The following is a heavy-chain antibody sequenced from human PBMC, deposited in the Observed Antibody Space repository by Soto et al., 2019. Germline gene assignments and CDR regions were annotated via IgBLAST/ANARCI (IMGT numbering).Heavy chain of an antibody. D-gene: IGHD3-22*01. CDR1: GDSIGTGGYY. CDR3: ATNHDDISGRTPLLFDS. Sequence: QVQLQESGPGLVKPSQTLSLTCTVSGDSIGTGGYYWDWIRQHPGKGPEWIGYIHYSGNTYYNPSLKSRLTISLDTSKNQFSLHLSSVTAADTAVYYCATNHDDISGRTPLLFDSWGPGTLVTVSS. CDR2: IHYSGNT. V-gene: IGHV4-31*03. J-gene: IGHJ4*02.